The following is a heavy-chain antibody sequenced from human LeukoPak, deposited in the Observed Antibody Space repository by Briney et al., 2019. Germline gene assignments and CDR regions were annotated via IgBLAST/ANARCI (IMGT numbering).Heavy chain of an antibody. Sequence: SSETLSLTCTVSGGSISSYYWSWIRQPPGKGLEWIGYIYYSGSTNYNPSLKSRVTISLDTSKNHFSLKLISVTAADTAVYYCASGVVVPATFMDVWGKGTTVTVSS. CDR1: GGSISSYY. CDR2: IYYSGST. D-gene: IGHD2-2*01. CDR3: ASGVVVPATFMDV. V-gene: IGHV4-59*01. J-gene: IGHJ6*03.